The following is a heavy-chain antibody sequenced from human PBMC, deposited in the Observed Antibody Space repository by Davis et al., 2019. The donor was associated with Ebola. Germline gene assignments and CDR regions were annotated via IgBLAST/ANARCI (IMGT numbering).Heavy chain of an antibody. CDR1: GYTFSIYD. CDR3: SRGRGSGNYP. CDR2: INTSGGST. D-gene: IGHD3-10*01. J-gene: IGHJ5*02. Sequence: AASVKVSCRASGYTFSIYDMHWVRQAPGQGLEWMGMINTSGGSTGYAQKFQGRVTMTRDTSVSTAYMELSSLTSEDTAVYYCSRGRGSGNYPWGQGTLVTVSS. V-gene: IGHV1-46*01.